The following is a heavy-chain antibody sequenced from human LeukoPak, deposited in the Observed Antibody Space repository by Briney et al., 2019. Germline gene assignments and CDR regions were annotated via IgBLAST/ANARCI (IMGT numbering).Heavy chain of an antibody. CDR2: ISAYNGNT. CDR3: AKAPNYSGSGSPLFEY. D-gene: IGHD3-10*01. Sequence: ASVKVSCKASGYTFTGYYMHWVRQAPGQGLEWMGWISAYNGNTRYAQKVQGRVTMTTDTSTTTAYMELRSLRSDDTAVYYCAKAPNYSGSGSPLFEYWGQGTLVTVSS. J-gene: IGHJ4*02. V-gene: IGHV1-18*04. CDR1: GYTFTGYY.